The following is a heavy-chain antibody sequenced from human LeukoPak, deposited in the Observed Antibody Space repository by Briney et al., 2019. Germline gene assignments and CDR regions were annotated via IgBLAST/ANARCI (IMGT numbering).Heavy chain of an antibody. V-gene: IGHV4-39*07. CDR1: GGSISSSSYY. J-gene: IGHJ5*02. CDR3: AREGYYGSGSYYKMVEYTGDWFDP. Sequence: SETLSLTCTVSGGSISSSSYYWGWIRQPPGKGLEWIGSIYYSGSTYYNPSLKSRVTISVDTSKNQFSLKLSSVTAADTAVYYCAREGYYGSGSYYKMVEYTGDWFDPWGQGTLVTVSS. D-gene: IGHD3-10*01. CDR2: IYYSGST.